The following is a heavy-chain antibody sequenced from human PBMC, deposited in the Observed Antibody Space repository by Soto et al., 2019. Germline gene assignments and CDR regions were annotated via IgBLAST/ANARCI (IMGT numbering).Heavy chain of an antibody. D-gene: IGHD3-3*01. CDR2: ISAYNGNT. J-gene: IGHJ4*02. CDR3: ARAPSYDFWSGYSSPPNY. V-gene: IGHV1-18*04. CDR1: GYTFTSYG. Sequence: ASVKVSCKASGYTFTSYGISWVRQAPGQGLEWMGWISAYNGNTNYAQKLQGRVTMTTDTSTSTAYMELRSLRSDDTAVYYCARAPSYDFWSGYSSPPNYWGRGTLVTVSS.